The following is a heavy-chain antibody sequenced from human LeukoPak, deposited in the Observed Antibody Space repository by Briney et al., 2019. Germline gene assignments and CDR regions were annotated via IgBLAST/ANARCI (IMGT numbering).Heavy chain of an antibody. Sequence: PSETLSLTCTVSGGSISSYYWSWIRQPAGKGLEWIGRIYTSGSINYNPSLKSRVTIPVDTSRNQFSMKLNSVTAADTAVYYCAGSGGLSNQGAVFDYWGQGTLVTVSS. CDR2: IYTSGSI. J-gene: IGHJ4*02. V-gene: IGHV4-4*07. D-gene: IGHD3-10*01. CDR1: GGSISSYY. CDR3: AGSGGLSNQGAVFDY.